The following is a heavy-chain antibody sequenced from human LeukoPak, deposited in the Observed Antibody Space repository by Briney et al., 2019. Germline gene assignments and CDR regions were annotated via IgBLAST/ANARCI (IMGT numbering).Heavy chain of an antibody. CDR2: ISSSSSYI. CDR1: GFTFSSYS. V-gene: IGHV3-21*03. D-gene: IGHD1-1*01. Sequence: GGSLRLSCAASGFTFSSYSMNWVRQAPGKGLEWVSSISSSSSYIYYADSVKGRFTISRDNSNNSLYVQMNSLRAEDTAVYYCAKSRSCSANWALQIFDIWGQGTLVTVSS. CDR3: AKSRSCSANWALQIFDI. J-gene: IGHJ5*02.